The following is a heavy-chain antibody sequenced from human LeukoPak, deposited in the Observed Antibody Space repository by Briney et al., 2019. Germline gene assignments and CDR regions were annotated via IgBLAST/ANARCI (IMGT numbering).Heavy chain of an antibody. Sequence: PSETLSLTCAVYGGSFSGYYWSWIRQPPGKGLEWIGEINHSGSTYYNPSLKSRVTISVDTSKNQFSLKLSSVTAADTAVYYCASWGIGYCSSTSCFYDYWGQGTLVTVSS. CDR2: INHSGST. CDR1: GGSFSGYY. CDR3: ASWGIGYCSSTSCFYDY. J-gene: IGHJ4*02. D-gene: IGHD2-2*03. V-gene: IGHV4-34*01.